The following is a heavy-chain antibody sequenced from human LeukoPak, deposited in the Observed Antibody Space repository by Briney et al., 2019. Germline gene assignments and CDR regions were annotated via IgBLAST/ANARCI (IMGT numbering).Heavy chain of an antibody. J-gene: IGHJ4*02. V-gene: IGHV4-39*01. Sequence: PSETLSLTCTVSGGSISSSSYYWGWIRQPPGKGLEWIGSIYYSGSTYYNPSLKSRVTISVDTSKNQFSLKLSSVTAADTAVYYCARQQLDGEDYWGQGTLVTVSS. CDR1: GGSISSSSYY. CDR2: IYYSGST. D-gene: IGHD3-10*01. CDR3: ARQQLDGEDY.